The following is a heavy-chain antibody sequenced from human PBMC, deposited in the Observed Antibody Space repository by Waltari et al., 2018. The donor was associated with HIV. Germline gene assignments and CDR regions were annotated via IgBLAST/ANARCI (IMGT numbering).Heavy chain of an antibody. V-gene: IGHV4-39*01. CDR1: GGSSSSSSYY. CDR2: IYYSGST. Sequence: QLQLQESGPGLGKPSETLSLTCTVSGGSSSSSSYYWVLLRQHPGTGLECIVSIYYSGSTYYNPSLKSRVTISVDTSKNQFSLKLSSGTAADTAVYYCAGHKVLGFGDGRNWFDPWGQGTLVTVSS. D-gene: IGHD3-10*01. CDR3: AGHKVLGFGDGRNWFDP. J-gene: IGHJ5*02.